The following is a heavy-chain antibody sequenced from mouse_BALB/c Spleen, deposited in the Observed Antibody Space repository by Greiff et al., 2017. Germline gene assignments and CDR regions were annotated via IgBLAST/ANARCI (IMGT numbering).Heavy chain of an antibody. CDR2: IDPANGNT. Sequence: VQLQQSGAELVKPGASVKLSCTASGFHIKDTYMHWVKQRPEQGLEWIGRIDPANGNTKYDPKFQGKATITADTSSNTAYLQLSSLTSEDTAVYYCARNDRYEGYAMDYWGQGTSVTVSS. CDR3: ARNDRYEGYAMDY. CDR1: GFHIKDTY. D-gene: IGHD2-14*01. J-gene: IGHJ4*01. V-gene: IGHV14-3*02.